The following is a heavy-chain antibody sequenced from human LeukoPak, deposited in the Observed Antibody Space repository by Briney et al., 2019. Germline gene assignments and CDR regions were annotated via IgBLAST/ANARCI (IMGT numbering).Heavy chain of an antibody. CDR1: GFTFSSYA. V-gene: IGHV3-30*04. D-gene: IGHD6-19*01. CDR2: ISYDGSNK. J-gene: IGHJ5*02. Sequence: PGGSLRLSCVASGFTFSSYAMHWVRQAPGKGLEWVAVISYDGSNKYYADSVKGRFTISRDNSKNTLYLQMNSLRAEDTAVYYCARGLGSSGWTDWFDPWGQGTLVTVSS. CDR3: ARGLGSSGWTDWFDP.